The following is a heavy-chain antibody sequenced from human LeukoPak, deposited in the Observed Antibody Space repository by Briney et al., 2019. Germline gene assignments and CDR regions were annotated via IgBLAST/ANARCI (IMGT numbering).Heavy chain of an antibody. V-gene: IGHV3-30*18. D-gene: IGHD6-19*01. CDR3: AKDLDYGSGWYSDYYGMDV. CDR2: ISYDGSNK. J-gene: IGHJ6*02. CDR1: GFTFSSYG. Sequence: GGSLRLSCAASGFTFSSYGMHWVRQAPGKGLEWVAVISYDGSNKYYADSVKGRFTISRDNSKNTLYLQMNSLRAEDTAVYYCAKDLDYGSGWYSDYYGMDVWGQGTTVTVSS.